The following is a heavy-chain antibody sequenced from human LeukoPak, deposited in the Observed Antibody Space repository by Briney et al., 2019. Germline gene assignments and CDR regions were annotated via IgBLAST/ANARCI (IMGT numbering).Heavy chain of an antibody. CDR3: ARKMGTLGHAFDI. CDR2: ISSSSSYI. CDR1: GFTFSSYA. Sequence: GGSLRLSCAASGFTFSSYAMHWVRQAPGKGLEWVSSISSSSSYIYYADSVKGRFTISRDNAKNSLYLQMNSLRAEDTAVYYCARKMGTLGHAFDIWGQGTMVTVSS. D-gene: IGHD7-27*01. V-gene: IGHV3-21*01. J-gene: IGHJ3*02.